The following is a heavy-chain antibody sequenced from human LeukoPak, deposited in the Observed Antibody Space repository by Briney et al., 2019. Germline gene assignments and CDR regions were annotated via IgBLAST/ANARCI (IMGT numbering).Heavy chain of an antibody. CDR3: ARGIQYCSNTSCYMVPREEYYFDY. CDR2: ISSSGSTI. V-gene: IGHV3-11*01. Sequence: GGSLRLSCAASGFTFSDYYMSWIRQAPGKGLEWVSYISSSGSTIYYADPVKGRFTISRDNAKNSLYLQMNSLRAEDTAVYYCARGIQYCSNTSCYMVPREEYYFDYWGQGTLVTVSS. J-gene: IGHJ4*02. D-gene: IGHD2-2*02. CDR1: GFTFSDYY.